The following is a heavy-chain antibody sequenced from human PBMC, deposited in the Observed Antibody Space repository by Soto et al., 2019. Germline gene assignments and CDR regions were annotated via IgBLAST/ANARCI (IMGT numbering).Heavy chain of an antibody. D-gene: IGHD3-10*01. J-gene: IGHJ4*02. CDR1: GFTFSSYW. CDR3: ASGSLDY. V-gene: IGHV3-74*01. CDR2: ISSEGSST. Sequence: EVQLVESGGGLVQPGGSLRLSCAASGFTFSSYWMHCVRQAPGKGLVWVSRISSEGSSTSYADSVKGRLTISRDNAKNTLYLQMNSLRAEDTAVYYCASGSLDYWGQGPLVTVSS.